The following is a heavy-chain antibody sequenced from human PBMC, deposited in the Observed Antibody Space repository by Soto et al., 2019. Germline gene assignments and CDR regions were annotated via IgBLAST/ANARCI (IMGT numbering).Heavy chain of an antibody. CDR2: INPSGGST. CDR1: GYTFTSYY. V-gene: IGHV1-46*03. D-gene: IGHD6-19*01. CDR3: ARDLGIAVPEYYFDY. Sequence: ASVKVSCKASGYTFTSYYMHWVRQAPGQGLEWMGIINPSGGSTSYAQKFQGRVTMTRDTSTSTVYMELSSLRSEDTAVYYCARDLGIAVPEYYFDYWGQGTLVTSPQ. J-gene: IGHJ4*02.